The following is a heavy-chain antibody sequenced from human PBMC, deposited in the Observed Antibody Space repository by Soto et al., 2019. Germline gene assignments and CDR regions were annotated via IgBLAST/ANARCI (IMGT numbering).Heavy chain of an antibody. J-gene: IGHJ5*02. CDR3: ARGSRAYSVAGPTRSGSPRFDH. D-gene: IGHD2-15*01. Sequence: SETLSLTCTVSGGSISSGGYYWSWIRQHPGKGLEWIGYIYYSGSTYYNPSPKSRVTISVDTSKNQFSLKLSSVTAADTAVYYCARGSRAYSVAGPTRSGSPRFDHWGQGTLVTVSS. V-gene: IGHV4-31*03. CDR1: GGSISSGGYY. CDR2: IYYSGST.